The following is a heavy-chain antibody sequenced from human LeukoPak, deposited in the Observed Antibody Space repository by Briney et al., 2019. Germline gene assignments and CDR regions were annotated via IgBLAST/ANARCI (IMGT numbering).Heavy chain of an antibody. D-gene: IGHD3-22*01. CDR1: GLTFSSYA. V-gene: IGHV3-23*01. Sequence: LPGGSLRLSCAASGLTFSSYAMSWVRQAPGKGLECVSSISHTGGSTYYADAVKGRFTISRDNSKNTLFLQMASLRAEDTAVYYCAKIRDSSGYYGGYWGQGNLVTVSS. CDR2: ISHTGGST. J-gene: IGHJ4*02. CDR3: AKIRDSSGYYGGY.